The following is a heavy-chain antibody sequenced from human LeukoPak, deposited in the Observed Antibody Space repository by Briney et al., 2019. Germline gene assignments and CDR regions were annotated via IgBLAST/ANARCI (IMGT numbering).Heavy chain of an antibody. CDR3: AKGPGYSSSWYLAEEEDFDY. Sequence: VQPGGSLRLSCAASGFTFSSYGMHWVRQAPGKGLEWVAFIRYDGSNKYYADSVKGRFTISRDNSKNTLYLQMNSQRAEDTAAYYCAKGPGYSSSWYLAEEEDFDYWGQGTLVTVSS. CDR2: IRYDGSNK. J-gene: IGHJ4*02. D-gene: IGHD6-13*01. V-gene: IGHV3-30*02. CDR1: GFTFSSYG.